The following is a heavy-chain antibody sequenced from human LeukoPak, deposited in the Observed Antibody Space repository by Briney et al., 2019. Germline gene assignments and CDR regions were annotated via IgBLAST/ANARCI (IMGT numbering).Heavy chain of an antibody. CDR3: ARISGYSSGWDFDY. J-gene: IGHJ4*02. CDR1: GGSISSSSYY. Sequence: PSETLSLTCTVSGGSISSSSYYWGWIRQPPGKGLEWIGSIYYSGSTYYNPSLKSRVTISVDTSKSQFSLKLSSVTAADTAVYYCARISGYSSGWDFDYWGQGTLVTVSS. D-gene: IGHD6-19*01. V-gene: IGHV4-39*01. CDR2: IYYSGST.